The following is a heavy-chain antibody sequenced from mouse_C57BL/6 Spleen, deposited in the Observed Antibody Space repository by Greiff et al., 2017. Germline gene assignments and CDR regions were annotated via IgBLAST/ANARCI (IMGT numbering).Heavy chain of an antibody. CDR2: LSDGGSYT. Sequence: EVQGVESGGGLVKPGGSLKLSCAASGFTFSSYAMSWVRQTPEKRLEWVATLSDGGSYTYYPDNVKGRFTISRDNAKNNLYLQMSHLKSEDTAMYYCARAPRIITTVGYFDYWGQGTTLTVSS. CDR1: GFTFSSYA. CDR3: ARAPRIITTVGYFDY. V-gene: IGHV5-4*01. D-gene: IGHD1-1*01. J-gene: IGHJ2*01.